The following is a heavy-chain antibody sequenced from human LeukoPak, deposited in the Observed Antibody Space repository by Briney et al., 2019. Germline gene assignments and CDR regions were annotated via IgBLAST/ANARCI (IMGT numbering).Heavy chain of an antibody. CDR1: GFTFSSYS. Sequence: GGSLRLSCAASGFTFSSYSMNWVRQAPGKGLEWVSSISSSSSYIYYADSVKGRFTISRDNAKNSLYLLMNSLRAEDTAVYYCASSGNRGVFDYWGQGTLVTVSS. V-gene: IGHV3-21*01. CDR2: ISSSSSYI. CDR3: ASSGNRGVFDY. D-gene: IGHD1-14*01. J-gene: IGHJ4*02.